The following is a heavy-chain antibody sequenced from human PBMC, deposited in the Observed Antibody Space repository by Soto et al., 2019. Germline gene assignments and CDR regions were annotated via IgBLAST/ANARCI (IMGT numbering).Heavy chain of an antibody. CDR3: AKGGRQWLVTSDFNY. J-gene: IGHJ4*02. CDR2: VSHDGRNT. CDR1: GFTFSDYA. Sequence: VQLVESGGGVIQPGRSLRLSCAASGFTFSDYAMHWDRQAPGKGLEWVAVVSHDGRNTHYADSVKGRFTISRDSSKNTVSLEMTSLRAADTAVYYCAKGGRQWLVTSDFNYWGQGALVTVSS. D-gene: IGHD6-19*01. V-gene: IGHV3-30*18.